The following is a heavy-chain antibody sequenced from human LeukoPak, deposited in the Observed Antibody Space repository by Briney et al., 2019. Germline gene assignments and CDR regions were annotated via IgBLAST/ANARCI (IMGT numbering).Heavy chain of an antibody. J-gene: IGHJ5*02. D-gene: IGHD3-10*01. CDR1: GGSISSGGYY. CDR2: IYYSGST. V-gene: IGHV4-31*03. CDR3: ARTSPTYYYGSGSYYNVGWFDP. Sequence: PSETLSLTCTVSGGSISSGGYYWNWIRQHPGKGLEWIGYIYYSGSTYYNPSLKSRVTISVDTSKNQFSLKLSSVTAADTAVYYCARTSPTYYYGSGSYYNVGWFDPWGQGTLVTVSS.